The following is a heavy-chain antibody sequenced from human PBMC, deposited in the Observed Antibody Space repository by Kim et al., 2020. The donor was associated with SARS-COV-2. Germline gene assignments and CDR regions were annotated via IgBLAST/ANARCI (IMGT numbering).Heavy chain of an antibody. Sequence: GGSLRLSCVASAFTFKTYAMSWVRQAPGKGLEWVSSIYSDSNGTFYADSVKGRFTISRDNSKSTLYLQMNSLTADDTALYYCARAGLDGHFYVGYFDYWG. D-gene: IGHD3-10*02. CDR2: IYSDSNGT. V-gene: IGHV3-23*03. CDR3: ARAGLDGHFYVGYFDY. CDR1: AFTFKTYA. J-gene: IGHJ4*01.